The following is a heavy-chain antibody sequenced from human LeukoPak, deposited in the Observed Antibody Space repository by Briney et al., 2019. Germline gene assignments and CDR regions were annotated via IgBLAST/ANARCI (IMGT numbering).Heavy chain of an antibody. CDR2: ISGDGRGT. J-gene: IGHJ4*02. CDR1: GFIFTDYW. D-gene: IGHD6-13*01. V-gene: IGHV3-74*01. Sequence: GGSLRLSCAASGFIFTDYWMHWVRQGPGKELVWLARISGDGRGTTYADSVKGRFTISRDNAKSTAFLQMKSLGAEDTGIYYCARLFVPEEHNPAWYEAHWGQGILITVSS. CDR3: ARLFVPEEHNPAWYEAH.